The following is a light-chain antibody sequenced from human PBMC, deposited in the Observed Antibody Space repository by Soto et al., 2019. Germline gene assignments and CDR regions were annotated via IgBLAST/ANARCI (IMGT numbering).Light chain of an antibody. CDR3: LQHNTYPLT. J-gene: IGKJ4*01. CDR2: STS. V-gene: IGKV1-17*02. Sequence: DIQMTQSPPSLSASVGDRVTITCRASQGITNDLGWYQQKPGKAPRLLIYSTSTLQSGVPSRFSGSFSETEFTLTISDLQPEDFATYYCLQHNTYPLTLGGGTKVEIK. CDR1: QGITND.